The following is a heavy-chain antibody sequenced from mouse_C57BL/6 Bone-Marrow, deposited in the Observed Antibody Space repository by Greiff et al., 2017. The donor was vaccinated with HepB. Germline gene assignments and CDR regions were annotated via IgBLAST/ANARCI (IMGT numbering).Heavy chain of an antibody. CDR1: GYTFTSYW. CDR3: ARSAFNWDGFDY. D-gene: IGHD4-1*01. Sequence: QVQLQQPGAELVRPGPSVKLSCKASGYTFTSYWMHWVKQRPGQGLEWIGVIDPSDSYTNYNQKFKGKATLTVDTSSSTTYMQLSCLTSEDSAVYDCARSAFNWDGFDYWGQGTTLTVSS. V-gene: IGHV1-59*01. J-gene: IGHJ2*01. CDR2: IDPSDSYT.